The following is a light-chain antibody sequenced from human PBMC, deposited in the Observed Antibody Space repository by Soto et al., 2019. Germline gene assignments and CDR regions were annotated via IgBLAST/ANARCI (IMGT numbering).Light chain of an antibody. CDR2: KAS. Sequence: DIQMTQSPSTLSASVGDRVTITCRASQSISTWLAWYQHKPGKAPNLLIYKASNLESGVPSGFSGSGYGTEFTLTISSLQPDDFTTYYCQQYDSYPYTFGQGTKLEIK. J-gene: IGKJ2*01. CDR3: QQYDSYPYT. CDR1: QSISTW. V-gene: IGKV1-5*03.